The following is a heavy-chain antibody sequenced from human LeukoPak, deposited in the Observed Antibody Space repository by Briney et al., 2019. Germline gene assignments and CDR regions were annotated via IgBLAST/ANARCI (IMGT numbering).Heavy chain of an antibody. CDR1: GFTFSNYW. Sequence: PGGSLRLSCAASGFTFSNYWMSWVRQAPGKGLEWVANIRQDGSEKYYVDSVKGRFTISRDNAKNSLYLQMNSLRDEDTAVYYCARGYCSGGSCYSIDYWGQGTLVTVSS. CDR3: ARGYCSGGSCYSIDY. D-gene: IGHD2-15*01. J-gene: IGHJ4*02. CDR2: IRQDGSEK. V-gene: IGHV3-7*01.